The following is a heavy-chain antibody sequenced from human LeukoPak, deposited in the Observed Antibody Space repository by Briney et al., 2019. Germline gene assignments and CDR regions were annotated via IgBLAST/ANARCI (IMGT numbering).Heavy chain of an antibody. J-gene: IGHJ4*02. CDR1: GGSITSYY. V-gene: IGHV4-59*01. D-gene: IGHD3-10*01. CDR3: AARPFYYGSGSYPPFSY. CDR2: IYYTGST. Sequence: SETLSLTCTVSGGSITSYYWSWIRQSPGKGLEWIGYIYYTGSTNYNPSLKGRVTMSVDTSKNQFSLSLSSVTAADTAVYYCAARPFYYGSGSYPPFSYWGQGTLVTVSS.